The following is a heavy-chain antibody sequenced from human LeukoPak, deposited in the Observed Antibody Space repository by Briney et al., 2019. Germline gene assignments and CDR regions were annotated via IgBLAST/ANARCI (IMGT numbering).Heavy chain of an antibody. D-gene: IGHD3-10*01. V-gene: IGHV4-30-4*01. Sequence: SSQTLSLTCTVSGASIIDGDYYWSWIRQPPGKGLEWMGYIYSSGSTFYNPYFQSRLTISVDTSRNQFSLKLGSVIDADTAVYSCARTLVRGVLRGWFDPWGQGTLVTVSS. J-gene: IGHJ5*02. CDR1: GASIIDGDYY. CDR3: ARTLVRGVLRGWFDP. CDR2: IYSSGST.